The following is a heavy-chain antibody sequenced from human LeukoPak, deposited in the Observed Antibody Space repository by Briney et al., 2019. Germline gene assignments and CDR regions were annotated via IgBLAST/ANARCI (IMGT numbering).Heavy chain of an antibody. D-gene: IGHD2-2*02. V-gene: IGHV4-39*01. CDR2: IYYSGST. CDR1: GGSISSSSYY. J-gene: IGHJ4*02. Sequence: PSETLSLTCTVSGGSISSSSYYWGWIRQPPGKGLEWIGSIYYSGSTYYNPSLKSRVTISVDTSKNQFSLKLSSVTAADTAVYYCARHSRGYCSSTSCYTPDYWGQGTLVTVSS. CDR3: ARHSRGYCSSTSCYTPDY.